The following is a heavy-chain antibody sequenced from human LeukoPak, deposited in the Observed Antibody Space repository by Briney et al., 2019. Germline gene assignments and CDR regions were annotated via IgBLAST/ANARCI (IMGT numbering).Heavy chain of an antibody. CDR3: ARPTVRGFHAEAFDI. CDR1: GYTFNTYY. J-gene: IGHJ3*02. Sequence: VASVKVSCKASGYTFNTYYMHWVRQAPGQGLEWMGLINPNGGTTKYAQKFQGRVTMTRDTSTSTFYMELSKLRSEDTAVYYCARPTVRGFHAEAFDIWGQGTMVTVSS. V-gene: IGHV1-46*02. D-gene: IGHD3-10*01. CDR2: INPNGGTT.